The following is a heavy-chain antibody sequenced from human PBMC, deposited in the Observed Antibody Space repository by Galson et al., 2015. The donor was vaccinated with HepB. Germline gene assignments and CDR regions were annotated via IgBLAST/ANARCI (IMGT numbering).Heavy chain of an antibody. CDR3: AKDKEDYDFWSGSPLYRGYMDV. V-gene: IGHV3-9*01. CDR2: ISWNSGSI. D-gene: IGHD3-3*01. J-gene: IGHJ6*03. Sequence: SLRLSCAASGFTFDDYAMHWVRQAPGKGLEWVSGISWNSGSIDYADSVKGRFTISRDNAKNSLYLQMNSLRAEDTALYYCAKDKEDYDFWSGSPLYRGYMDVWGKGTTVTVSS. CDR1: GFTFDDYA.